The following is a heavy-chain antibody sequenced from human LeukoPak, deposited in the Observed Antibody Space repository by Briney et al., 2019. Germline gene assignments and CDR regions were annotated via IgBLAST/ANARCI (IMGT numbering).Heavy chain of an antibody. CDR2: INWNGGGT. Sequence: GGSLRLSCAASLFTFDDFGMTWVRQAPGKGLEWVSGINWNGGGTGYADSVKGRFTISRDNPKKILYLQMNSLRVEDTAVYYCARWELSGRVMERLSWIDHWGQGALVTVSS. J-gene: IGHJ4*02. CDR1: LFTFDDFG. V-gene: IGHV3-20*04. CDR3: ARWELSGRVMERLSWIDH. D-gene: IGHD3-16*02.